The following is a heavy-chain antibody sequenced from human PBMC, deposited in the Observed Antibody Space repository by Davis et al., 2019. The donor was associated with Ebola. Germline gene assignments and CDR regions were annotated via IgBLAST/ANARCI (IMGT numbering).Heavy chain of an antibody. V-gene: IGHV4-59*01. CDR3: ARGALVVPAATKYNWFDP. J-gene: IGHJ5*02. D-gene: IGHD2-2*01. CDR2: IYYSGST. Sequence: SETLSLTCTVSGGSISSYYWSWIRQPPGKGLEWIGYIYYSGSTNYNPSLKSRVTISVDTSKNQFSLKLSSVTAADTAVYYCARGALVVPAATKYNWFDPWGQGTLVTVSS. CDR1: GGSISSYY.